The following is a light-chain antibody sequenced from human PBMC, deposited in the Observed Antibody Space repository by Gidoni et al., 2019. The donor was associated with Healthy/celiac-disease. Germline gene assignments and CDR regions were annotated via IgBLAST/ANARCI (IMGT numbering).Light chain of an antibody. CDR1: QSISSY. J-gene: IGKJ1*01. CDR3: QQSYSTPQG. V-gene: IGKV1-39*01. CDR2: AAS. Sequence: DIQMTQSPSSLSASVGGRVTITCRASQSISSYLNWYQQKPGKDPKLLIYAASSLQSGVPSRFSGSGSGTDFTLSISRLQPEDFATYYCQQSYSTPQGFGQGTKVEIK.